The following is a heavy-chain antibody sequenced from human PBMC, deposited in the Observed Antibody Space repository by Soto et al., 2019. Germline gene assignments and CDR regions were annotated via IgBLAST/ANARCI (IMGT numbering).Heavy chain of an antibody. CDR2: IKSHNNGGIT. J-gene: IGHJ4*02. D-gene: IGHD3-16*01. CDR1: GFTFTYAW. V-gene: IGHV3-15*07. Sequence: EVQLVESGGGLVEPGGSLRLSCAASGFTFTYAWLNWVRQAPGKGLEWVGRIKSHNNGGITDYAAPVKGRFTLSRDDSENTVSLQMNSLKIEDSGIYYCGADLPAWGAYAFDYWGQGALVTVSS. CDR3: GADLPAWGAYAFDY.